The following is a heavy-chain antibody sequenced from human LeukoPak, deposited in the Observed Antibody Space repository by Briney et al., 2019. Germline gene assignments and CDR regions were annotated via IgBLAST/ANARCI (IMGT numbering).Heavy chain of an antibody. CDR2: ISGSGGTT. V-gene: IGHV3-23*01. J-gene: IGHJ4*02. D-gene: IGHD3-10*01. Sequence: GGSLRLSCAASGFTFSSFAMNWVRQAPGKGLEWVSAISGSGGTTYYADSVKGRFTISRDNSENTLYLQMNSLRAEDTAVYYCAKVGGSSIWFGEHHFDYWGQGTLVTVSS. CDR1: GFTFSSFA. CDR3: AKVGGSSIWFGEHHFDY.